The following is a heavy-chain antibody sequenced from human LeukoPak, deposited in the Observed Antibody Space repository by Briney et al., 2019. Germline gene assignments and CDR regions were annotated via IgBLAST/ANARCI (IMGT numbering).Heavy chain of an antibody. CDR3: ARDPHYYDSSGRVGWFDP. CDR2: ISAYNGNT. D-gene: IGHD3-22*01. Sequence: ASVKVSCRASGYTFTSYGISWVRQAPGQGLEWMGWISAYNGNTNYAQKLQGRVTMTTDTSTSTAYMELRSLRSDDTAVYHCARDPHYYDSSGRVGWFDPWGQGTLVTVSS. CDR1: GYTFTSYG. J-gene: IGHJ5*02. V-gene: IGHV1-18*01.